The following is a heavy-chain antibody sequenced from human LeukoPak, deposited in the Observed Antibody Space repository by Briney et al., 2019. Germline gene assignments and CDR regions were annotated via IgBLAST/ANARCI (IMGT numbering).Heavy chain of an antibody. D-gene: IGHD1-26*01. CDR3: ARDPIVGATARGSFDI. CDR2: IIPILGIA. Sequence: SVKVSCKASGGTFSSYTISWVRQAPGQGLEWMGRIIPILGIANYAQKFQGRVTITADKSTSTAYMELSSLRSEDTAVYYCARDPIVGATARGSFDIWGQGTMVTVSS. J-gene: IGHJ3*02. CDR1: GGTFSSYT. V-gene: IGHV1-69*04.